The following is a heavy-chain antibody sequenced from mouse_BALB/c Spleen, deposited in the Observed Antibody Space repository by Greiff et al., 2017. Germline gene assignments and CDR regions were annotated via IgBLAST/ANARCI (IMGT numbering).Heavy chain of an antibody. CDR3: ARWWIYYDYAAWFAY. J-gene: IGHJ3*01. CDR2: ISYSGST. Sequence: EVKLMESGPSLVKPSQTLSLTCSVTGDSITSGYWNWFRKFPGNKLEYMGYISYSGSTYYNPSLKSRISLTRDTSKNQYYLQLNSVTTEDTATYYFARWWIYYDYAAWFAYGGQGTLVTVSA. D-gene: IGHD2-4*01. V-gene: IGHV3-8*02. CDR1: GDSITSGY.